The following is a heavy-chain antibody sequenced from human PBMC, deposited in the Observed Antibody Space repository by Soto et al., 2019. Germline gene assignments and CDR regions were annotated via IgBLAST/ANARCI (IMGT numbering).Heavy chain of an antibody. V-gene: IGHV4-30-2*01. CDR2: IYHSGST. CDR3: ARTESGTFDP. J-gene: IGHJ5*02. D-gene: IGHD1-7*01. CDR1: GGSISSCGYS. Sequence: PSETLSLTCAVSGGSISSCGYSWSWIRQPPGKGLEWIGYIYHSGSTYYNPSLKSRVTISVDRSKNQFSLKLSSVTAADTAVYYCARTESGTFDPWGQGTLVTVSS.